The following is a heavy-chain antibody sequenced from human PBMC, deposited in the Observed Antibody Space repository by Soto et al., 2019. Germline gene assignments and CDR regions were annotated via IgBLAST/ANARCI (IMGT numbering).Heavy chain of an antibody. Sequence: QVQLQQWGAGLLKPSETLSLTCAVYGGSFSGYYWSWIRQPPGKGLEWIGEINHSGSTNYNPSLKSRVPRSVDTSKNQSSLKLSSVTAADTAVYYCARTDDSPRLYCSGGSCYSVFGIGWFDPWGQGTLVTVSS. CDR1: GGSFSGYY. V-gene: IGHV4-34*01. CDR3: ARTDDSPRLYCSGGSCYSVFGIGWFDP. CDR2: INHSGST. J-gene: IGHJ5*02. D-gene: IGHD2-15*01.